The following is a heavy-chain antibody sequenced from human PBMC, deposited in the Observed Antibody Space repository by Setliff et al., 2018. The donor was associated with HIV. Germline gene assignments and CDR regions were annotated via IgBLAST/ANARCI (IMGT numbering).Heavy chain of an antibody. CDR1: GFTFSDYY. Sequence: GGSLRLSCAASGFTFSDYYMNWVRQAPGKGLEWISFISYRSSYIYYSDSVKGRFTISRDDAKNSLFLQVNSLRDEDTAVYYCARSQGIGNYYMDVWGTGTTVTVSS. CDR3: ARSQGIGNYYMDV. CDR2: ISYRSSYI. J-gene: IGHJ6*03. V-gene: IGHV3-21*01. D-gene: IGHD2-15*01.